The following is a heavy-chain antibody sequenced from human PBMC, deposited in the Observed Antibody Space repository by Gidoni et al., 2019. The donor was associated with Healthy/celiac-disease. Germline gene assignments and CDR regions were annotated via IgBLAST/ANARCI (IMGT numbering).Heavy chain of an antibody. Sequence: GVSWIRQPPGKALEWLAHIFSNDEKSYSTSLKSRLTISKDTSKSQVVLTMTNMDPVDTATYYCARLDMYVDAFDIWGQGTMVTVSS. CDR1: G. CDR2: IFSNDEK. CDR3: ARLDMYVDAFDI. V-gene: IGHV2-26*01. D-gene: IGHD2-8*01. J-gene: IGHJ3*02.